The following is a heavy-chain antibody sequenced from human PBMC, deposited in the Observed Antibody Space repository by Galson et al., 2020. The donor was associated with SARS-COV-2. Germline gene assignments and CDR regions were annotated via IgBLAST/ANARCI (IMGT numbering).Heavy chain of an antibody. CDR1: GFTFSNYG. D-gene: IGHD3-3*01. J-gene: IGHJ4*02. Sequence: QAGGSLRLSCAASGFTFSNYGMHWVRQAPGKGLEWVSLISYDGSNKWYADSVKGRFTISRDNSKNTLYLQMNSLRPEDTAVYYCARDRSGFSDYWGQGTMVTVSS. CDR3: ARDRSGFSDY. V-gene: IGHV3-30*03. CDR2: ISYDGSNK.